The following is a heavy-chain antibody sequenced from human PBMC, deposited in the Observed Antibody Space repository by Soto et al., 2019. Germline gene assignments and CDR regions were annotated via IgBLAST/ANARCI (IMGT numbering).Heavy chain of an antibody. D-gene: IGHD1-26*01. V-gene: IGHV3-53*02. CDR1: GFTVSSNY. CDR3: ARDYSVSRYYGMDV. CDR2: IYSGGSA. J-gene: IGHJ6*02. Sequence: EVQLVETGGGLIQPGGSLRLSCAASGFTVSSNYMSWVRQAPGKGLEWVSLIYSGGSAYYADSVKGRFTIFRDNSKNSLYLQMNSLRAEDTGVYYCARDYSVSRYYGMDVWGQGTTVTVSS.